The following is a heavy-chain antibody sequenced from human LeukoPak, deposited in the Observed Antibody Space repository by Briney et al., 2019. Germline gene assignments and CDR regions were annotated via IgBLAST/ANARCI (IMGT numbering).Heavy chain of an antibody. CDR3: ARSWGSAGHFDY. Sequence: GGSLRLSCAASGFTFSSYWMHWVRQVPGKGLVWVSRIDIDGSGARYADAVKGRLTISRDNAKNTVYLQMNSLRAEDTAVFYCARSWGSAGHFDYWGQGTLVTVSS. CDR2: IDIDGSGA. V-gene: IGHV3-74*01. J-gene: IGHJ4*02. D-gene: IGHD7-27*01. CDR1: GFTFSSYW.